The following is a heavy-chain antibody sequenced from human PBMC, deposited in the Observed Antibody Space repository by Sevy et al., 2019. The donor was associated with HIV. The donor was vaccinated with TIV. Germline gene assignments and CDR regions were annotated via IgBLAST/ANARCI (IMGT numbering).Heavy chain of an antibody. Sequence: GGSLRLSCAASGFSISNNYTAWVRQAPGKGLEWVSVMYSGGSPYYGDSVKGRFAVSRDMSRKTVYLQMSSLRAEDTAGYYCAGGYCGGGSCSAFDPWGQGTLVTVSS. J-gene: IGHJ5*02. CDR1: GFSISNNY. CDR2: MYSGGSP. V-gene: IGHV3-53*01. CDR3: AGGYCGGGSCSAFDP. D-gene: IGHD2-15*01.